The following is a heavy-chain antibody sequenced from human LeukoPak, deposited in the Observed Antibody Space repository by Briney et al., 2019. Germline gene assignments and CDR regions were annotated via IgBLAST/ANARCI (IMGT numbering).Heavy chain of an antibody. V-gene: IGHV3-30*02. J-gene: IGHJ3*02. CDR2: IHHDGSNK. Sequence: GGSLRLSCAASGFTFSSYGMHWVRQAPGKGLDWVAFIHHDGSNKYYADSVRGRFTISRDNSKNTLYLQMNSLRAEDTAVYYCAKDQVEYYYDSSGYYIDAFDIWGQGTMVTVSS. CDR1: GFTFSSYG. CDR3: AKDQVEYYYDSSGYYIDAFDI. D-gene: IGHD3-22*01.